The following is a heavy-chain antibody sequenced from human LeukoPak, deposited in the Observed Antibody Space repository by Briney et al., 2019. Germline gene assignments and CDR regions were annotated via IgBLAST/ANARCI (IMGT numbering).Heavy chain of an antibody. CDR2: IKQDGSEK. CDR3: ASQADFWSFGDY. V-gene: IGHV3-7*01. J-gene: IGHJ4*02. D-gene: IGHD3-3*01. Sequence: GGSLRLSCVASGFTFSSYWMSWVRQAPGKGLEWVANIKQDGSEKYYVDSVKGRFTISRDNAKNSLYLQMNSLRAEDTAVYYCASQADFWSFGDYWGQGTLVTVSS. CDR1: GFTFSSYW.